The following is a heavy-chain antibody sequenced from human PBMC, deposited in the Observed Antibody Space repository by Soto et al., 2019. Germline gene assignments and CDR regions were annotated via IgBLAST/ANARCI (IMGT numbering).Heavy chain of an antibody. Sequence: GPEVKKPGASVKVSCKASGYTFTTYGISWVRQAPGQGLEWMGWISGYNGQTNYAQKFRGRVTITTDTSTGTAYMEMRSLRSDDTATYYCARDGRKELWVEGLNAMDVWGEGTTVTVSS. D-gene: IGHD5-18*01. CDR2: ISGYNGQT. CDR1: GYTFTTYG. J-gene: IGHJ6*04. V-gene: IGHV1-18*01. CDR3: ARDGRKELWVEGLNAMDV.